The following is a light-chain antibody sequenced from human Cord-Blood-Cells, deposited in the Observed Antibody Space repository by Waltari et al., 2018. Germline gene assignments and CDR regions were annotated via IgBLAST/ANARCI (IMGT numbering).Light chain of an antibody. J-gene: IGLJ1*01. CDR2: EGS. CDR3: CSYAGSSTFV. Sequence: QSALTQPASVSGSPGQSITLSCTGTSSDVGSYNLFSWYQQHPGKAPKLRIYEGSKRPSGVSNTFSGSKSGNTASLTICGLQAEDEADYYCCSYAGSSTFVFGTGTKVTVL. V-gene: IGLV2-23*03. CDR1: SSDVGSYNL.